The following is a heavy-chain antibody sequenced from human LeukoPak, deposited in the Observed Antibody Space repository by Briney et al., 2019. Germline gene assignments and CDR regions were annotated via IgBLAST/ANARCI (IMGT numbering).Heavy chain of an antibody. CDR3: AKALGYCTNGVCRVFDY. CDR2: ISGSGGST. J-gene: IGHJ4*02. V-gene: IGHV3-23*01. Sequence: GGSLRLSCAASGFTFSSYAMSWVRQAPGKGLEWVSAISGSGGSTYYADSVKGRFTISRDNSKNTLYLQMNSLRAEDTAVYYCAKALGYCTNGVCRVFDYWGQGTLVTVSS. CDR1: GFTFSSYA. D-gene: IGHD2-8*01.